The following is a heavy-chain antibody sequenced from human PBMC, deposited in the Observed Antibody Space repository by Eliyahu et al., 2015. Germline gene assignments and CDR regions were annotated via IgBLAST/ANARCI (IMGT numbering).Heavy chain of an antibody. D-gene: IGHD3-10*01. CDR2: IYPDGGA. Sequence: QVQLQESGPGLVKPSETLSLTCSVSGGSMSSYYWAWIRRPAGEGXEVVGGIYPDGGAQYNPSVNSRVTMSVDSSRNQFSLKLSSVTAADTAVYYCARASTLIRGVVITGDAFDIWGQGTKVTVSS. CDR1: GGSMSSYY. CDR3: ARASTLIRGVVITGDAFDI. V-gene: IGHV4-4*07. J-gene: IGHJ3*02.